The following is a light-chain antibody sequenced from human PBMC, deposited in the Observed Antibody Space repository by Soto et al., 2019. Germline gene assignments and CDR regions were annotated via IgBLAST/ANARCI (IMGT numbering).Light chain of an antibody. CDR2: DAS. CDR1: QPISTW. J-gene: IGKJ1*01. CDR3: HQYNYYRPT. V-gene: IGKV1-5*01. Sequence: DIQLTQSPSTLAASVGDIVTITCRASQPISTWLAWYQEKPGKAPKLLIYDASSLEGGVPSRFSGSGSGTEFTLTISSLQPDDFATYYCHQYNYYRPTFGQGTKVDIK.